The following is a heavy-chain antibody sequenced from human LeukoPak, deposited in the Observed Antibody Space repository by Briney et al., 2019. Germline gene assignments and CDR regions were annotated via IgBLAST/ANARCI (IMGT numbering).Heavy chain of an antibody. CDR1: GYTFTGYY. CDR2: INPNSGGT. CDR3: ARSIFGVVIKAFDI. D-gene: IGHD3-3*01. J-gene: IGHJ3*02. V-gene: IGHV1-2*02. Sequence: ASVKVSXKASGYTFTGYYMHWVRQAPGQGLEWMGWINPNSGGTNYAQKFQGRVTMTRDTSISTAYMELSRLRSDDTAVYYCARSIFGVVIKAFDIWGQGTMVTVSS.